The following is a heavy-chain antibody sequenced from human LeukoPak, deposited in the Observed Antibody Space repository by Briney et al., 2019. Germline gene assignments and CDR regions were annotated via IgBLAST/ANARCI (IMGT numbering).Heavy chain of an antibody. J-gene: IGHJ4*02. Sequence: ASVKVSCKASGYTFTSYGINWVRQAPGQGLEWMGWINGHNGNSNYSQKFQDRVTMTTDTSTSTAYMELRSLRYDDTAVYYCMRVPELPEYWGQGTLVTVSS. CDR2: INGHNGNS. CDR3: MRVPELPEY. CDR1: GYTFTSYG. D-gene: IGHD2-15*01. V-gene: IGHV1-18*01.